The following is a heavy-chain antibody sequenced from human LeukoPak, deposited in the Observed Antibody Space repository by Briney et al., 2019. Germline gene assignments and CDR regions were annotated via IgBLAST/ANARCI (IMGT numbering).Heavy chain of an antibody. CDR1: GYTFTSYD. Sequence: GVSVKVSCKASGYTFTSYDINWVRQATGQGLEWMGWMHPTTGNTGYAQKFQGRVSMTRNTSIDTAYMELSSLKSDDTAVYYCARSLAGRSYYYYMDAWGNGTTVTVSS. CDR3: ARSLAGRSYYYYMDA. V-gene: IGHV1-8*01. CDR2: MHPTTGNT. J-gene: IGHJ6*03. D-gene: IGHD6-6*01.